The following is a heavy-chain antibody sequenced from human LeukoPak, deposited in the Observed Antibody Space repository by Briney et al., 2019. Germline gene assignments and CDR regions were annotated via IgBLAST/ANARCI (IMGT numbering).Heavy chain of an antibody. CDR1: GFTVSSYA. D-gene: IGHD1-26*01. CDR3: ARQMQSHGNFDS. Sequence: PGGSLRLSCAASGFTVSSYAMHWVRQPIGKGLEWVSALGIAGDTFYPGSVKGRFTISRENARNSLYLQMNGLRAEDTAMYYCARQMQSHGNFDSWGQGTLVTVSS. CDR2: LGIAGDT. V-gene: IGHV3-13*01. J-gene: IGHJ4*02.